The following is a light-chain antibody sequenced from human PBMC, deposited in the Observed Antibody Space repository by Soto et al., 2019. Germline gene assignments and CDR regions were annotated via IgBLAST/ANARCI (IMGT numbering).Light chain of an antibody. V-gene: IGKV3-11*01. CDR1: QSVSSY. CDR3: QQRSNWPPGT. J-gene: IGKJ4*01. CDR2: DAS. Sequence: PGERATLSCRASQSVSSYLAWYQQKPGQAPRLLIYDASNRATGIPARFSGSGSGTDFTLTISSLEPEDFAVYYCQQRSNWPPGTFGGGTKVEIK.